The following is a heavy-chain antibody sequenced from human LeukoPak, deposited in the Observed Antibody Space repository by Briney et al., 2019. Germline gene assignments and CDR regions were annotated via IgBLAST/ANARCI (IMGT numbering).Heavy chain of an antibody. D-gene: IGHD3-22*01. J-gene: IGHJ4*02. CDR2: ISGSGGST. CDR1: GFTFDDYA. CDR3: AKRRWPYYYDSSGYHDY. V-gene: IGHV3-23*01. Sequence: GRSLRLSCAASGFTFDDYAMHWVRQAPGKGLEWVSAISGSGGSTYYADSVKGRFTISRDNSKNTLYLQMNSLRAEDTAVYYCAKRRWPYYYDSSGYHDYWGQGTLVTVSS.